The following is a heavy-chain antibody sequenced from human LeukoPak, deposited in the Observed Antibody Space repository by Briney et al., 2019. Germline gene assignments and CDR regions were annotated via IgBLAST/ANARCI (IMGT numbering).Heavy chain of an antibody. D-gene: IGHD1-26*01. V-gene: IGHV3-48*03. CDR3: ARDGSGSSIVADY. CDR1: GFTFSSYE. CDR2: ISSSGSTI. Sequence: PGGSLRLSCAASGFTFSSYEMNWVRQAPGKGLEWVSYISSSGSTIYYADSVKGRFTISRDNAKNSLYLQMNSLRAEDTAVYYCARDGSGSSIVADYWGQGTLVTVSS. J-gene: IGHJ4*02.